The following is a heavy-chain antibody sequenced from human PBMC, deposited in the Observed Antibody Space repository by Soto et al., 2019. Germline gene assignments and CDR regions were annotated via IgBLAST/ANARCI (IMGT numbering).Heavy chain of an antibody. CDR1: GFTFSSYS. V-gene: IGHV3-21*01. Sequence: EVQLVESGGGLVKPGGSLRLSCAASGFTFSSYSLNWVRQAPGKGLEWVSSITSSGASIYYADSVKGRFTISRDNAKNSLYLQMNSRRAEDTAVYYCARDGSEGSGEIGYYYYMDVWGKGTTATVSS. D-gene: IGHD2-15*01. CDR2: ITSSGASI. J-gene: IGHJ6*03. CDR3: ARDGSEGSGEIGYYYYMDV.